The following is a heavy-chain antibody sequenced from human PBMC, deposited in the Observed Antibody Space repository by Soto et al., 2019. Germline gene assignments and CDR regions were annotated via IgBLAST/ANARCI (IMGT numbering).Heavy chain of an antibody. CDR1: GFTFSSYG. Sequence: QVQLVESGGGVVQPGRSLRLSCAASGFTFSSYGMHWVRQAPGKGLEWVAVISYDGSNKYYADSVKGRFTISRDNSKNTLYLQMNSLRAEDTAVYYCAGPIYSSSWDDAFDIWGQGTMVTVSS. J-gene: IGHJ3*02. CDR2: ISYDGSNK. V-gene: IGHV3-30*03. CDR3: AGPIYSSSWDDAFDI. D-gene: IGHD6-13*01.